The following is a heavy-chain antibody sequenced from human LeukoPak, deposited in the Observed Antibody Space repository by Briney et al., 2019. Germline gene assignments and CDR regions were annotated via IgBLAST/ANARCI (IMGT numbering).Heavy chain of an antibody. CDR2: ISYDGSNK. CDR1: GFTFSSYG. D-gene: IGHD3-22*01. CDR3: ADTHYNMMNAFDI. Sequence: GRSLRLSCAASGFTFSSYGMHWVRQAPGKGLEWVAVISYDGSNKYYADSVKGRFTISRDNSKNTLYLQMNSLRAEDTAVYYCADTHYNMMNAFDIWGQGTMVTVSS. V-gene: IGHV3-30*03. J-gene: IGHJ3*02.